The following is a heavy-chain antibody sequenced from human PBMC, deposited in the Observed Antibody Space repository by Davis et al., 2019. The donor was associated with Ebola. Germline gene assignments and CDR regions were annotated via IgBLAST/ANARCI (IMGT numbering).Heavy chain of an antibody. V-gene: IGHV3-11*04. CDR2: ITSSGSTI. CDR3: AREVVVPAGYYYYGMDV. J-gene: IGHJ6*02. CDR1: GFTFSDYY. Sequence: GESLKISCAASGFTFSDYYMSWIRQAPGKGLEWVSYITSSGSTIYYADSVKGRFTISRDNAKNSLYLQMNSLRAEDTAVYYCAREVVVPAGYYYYGMDVWGQGTTVTVSS. D-gene: IGHD2-2*01.